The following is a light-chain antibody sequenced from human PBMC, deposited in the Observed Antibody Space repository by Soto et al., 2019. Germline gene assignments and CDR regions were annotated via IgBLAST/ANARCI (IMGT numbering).Light chain of an antibody. V-gene: IGKV1-5*01. CDR1: QSISRR. Sequence: DIQMTHSPSTLSASVGDRVIITCRASQSISRRLAWYQQKPGKAPRLLIYDVSTLESGVPSRFSGSGSGTEFTLTISGLQPDDFATYYCQQYNSYSPWTFGQGTKVDIK. CDR2: DVS. CDR3: QQYNSYSPWT. J-gene: IGKJ1*01.